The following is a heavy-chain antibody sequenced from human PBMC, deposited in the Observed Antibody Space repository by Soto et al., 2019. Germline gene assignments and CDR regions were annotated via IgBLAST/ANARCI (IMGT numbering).Heavy chain of an antibody. CDR3: ARDTPHLGELSHFPRSFDY. D-gene: IGHD3-16*02. J-gene: IGHJ4*02. CDR2: INSDGSST. CDR1: GFTFSSYW. Sequence: GGSLRLSCAASGFTFSSYWMHWVRQAPGKGLVWVSRINSDGSSTSYADSVKGRFTISRDNAKNTLYLQMNSLRAEDMAVYYCARDTPHLGELSHFPRSFDYWGQGTLVTVSS. V-gene: IGHV3-74*01.